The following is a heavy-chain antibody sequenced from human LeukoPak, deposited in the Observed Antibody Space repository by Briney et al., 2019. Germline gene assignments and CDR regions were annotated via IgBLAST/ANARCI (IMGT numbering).Heavy chain of an antibody. CDR3: ARNQGSGWYAHPNCFDP. CDR2: IYHNGST. J-gene: IGHJ5*02. V-gene: IGHV4-30-2*01. CDR1: GGSISSGGYY. Sequence: SETLSLTCTVSGGSISSGGYYWSWIRQPPGKVLEWIGYIYHNGSTYYNHSLKSRVTISVDRSKNQFSLKLSSVTAADTAVYYCARNQGSGWYAHPNCFDPWGQGTLVTVSS. D-gene: IGHD6-19*01.